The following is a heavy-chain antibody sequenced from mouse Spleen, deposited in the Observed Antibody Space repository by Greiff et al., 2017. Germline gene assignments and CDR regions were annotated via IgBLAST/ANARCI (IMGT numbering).Heavy chain of an antibody. V-gene: IGHV14-3*01. CDR2: IDPANGNT. CDR1: GYTFTSYG. Sequence: VQLQQSGAELARPGASVKLSCKASGYTFTSYGISWVKQRPEQGLEWIGRIDPANGNTKYAPKFQGKATITADTSSNTAYLQLSSLTSEDTAIYYCAREAYYYDGSLFAYWGQGTLVTVSA. D-gene: IGHD1-1*01. J-gene: IGHJ3*01. CDR3: AREAYYYDGSLFAY.